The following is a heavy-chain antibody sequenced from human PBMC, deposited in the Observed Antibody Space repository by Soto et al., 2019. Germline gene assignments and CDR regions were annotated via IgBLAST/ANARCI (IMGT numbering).Heavy chain of an antibody. Sequence: EVQLVESGGGLVQPGGSLRLSCAASGFTFSAYDMHWVRQATGKGLEWVSAIGTQHDAYYPDSVKGRFTISRENAKNSLYLQMDSLRAGDTAGYYWARQASYWHGGGGWFDPWGQGTLVTVSS. V-gene: IGHV3-13*01. CDR3: ARQASYWHGGGGWFDP. J-gene: IGHJ5*02. CDR1: GFTFSAYD. D-gene: IGHD2-8*02. CDR2: IGTQHDA.